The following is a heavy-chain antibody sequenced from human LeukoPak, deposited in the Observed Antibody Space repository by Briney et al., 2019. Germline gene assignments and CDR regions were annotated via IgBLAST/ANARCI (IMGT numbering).Heavy chain of an antibody. CDR2: INPSGGTT. D-gene: IGHD7-27*01. J-gene: IGHJ4*02. CDR3: ARGGLGIQASFDY. Sequence: GASVKVSCKASGYTFTNYYLHWVRQAPGQGLEWMGIINPSGGTTTYAQKFQGGLTVTRDTSTSTVYMELSSLRPEDTAMYYCARGGLGIQASFDYWGQGALVTVSS. V-gene: IGHV1-46*01. CDR1: GYTFTNYY.